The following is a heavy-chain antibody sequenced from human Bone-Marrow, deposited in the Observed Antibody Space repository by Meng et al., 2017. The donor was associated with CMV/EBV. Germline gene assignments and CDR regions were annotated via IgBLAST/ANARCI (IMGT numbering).Heavy chain of an antibody. CDR1: GFTFSSYW. D-gene: IGHD4-17*01. V-gene: IGHV3-7*03. CDR2: IKEDGSEK. J-gene: IGHJ6*02. Sequence: GESLKISCAASGFTFSSYWMSWVRQAPGKGLEWVANIKEDGSEKYYVDSVRGRFTISRDNSKNTLYLQMNSPRAEDTAVYYCAKVLYGDYAHYYYYGMDVWGQGTTVTVSS. CDR3: AKVLYGDYAHYYYYGMDV.